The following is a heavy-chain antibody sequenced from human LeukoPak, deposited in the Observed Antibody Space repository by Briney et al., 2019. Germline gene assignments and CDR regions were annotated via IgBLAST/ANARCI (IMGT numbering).Heavy chain of an antibody. CDR1: GGSISSSSYY. CDR2: SYTSGST. V-gene: IGHV4-39*01. CDR3: AQLRPMIVVVRGDAFDI. D-gene: IGHD3-22*01. Sequence: SETLSLTCTVSGGSISSSSYYWRWIPQPPGKGLEWIRRSYTSGSTNYNPTLKSRVTVSLDTSKNHFSLKLSSVSAADTAVYYCAQLRPMIVVVRGDAFDIWGQGTMVTVSS. J-gene: IGHJ3*02.